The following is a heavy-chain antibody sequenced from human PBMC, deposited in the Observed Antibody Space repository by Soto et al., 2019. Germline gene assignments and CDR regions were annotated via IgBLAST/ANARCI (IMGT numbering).Heavy chain of an antibody. V-gene: IGHV4-4*09. CDR1: GECXVDQF. CDR3: ARHATTSLDQ. J-gene: IGHJ4*02. D-gene: IGHD1-1*01. Sequence: SETRSLACTVSGECXVDQFWFWFRHPPGKGLEWIGQIYPRGDTGYNPSLKSRVTVSVDRSTNQFSLKLTSVTAADTAVYYCARHATTSLDQWGQGTLLTVSS. CDR2: IYPRGDT.